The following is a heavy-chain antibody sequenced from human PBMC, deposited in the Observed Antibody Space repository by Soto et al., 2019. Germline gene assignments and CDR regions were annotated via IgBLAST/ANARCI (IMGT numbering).Heavy chain of an antibody. Sequence: GASVKVFCKASGYTFTSYGISWVRQAPGQGLEWMGWISAYNGNTNYAQKLQGRVTMTTDTSTSTAYMELRSLRSDDTAVYYCARTIYCSGGSCYGGFDYWGQGTLVTVSS. D-gene: IGHD2-15*01. CDR2: ISAYNGNT. CDR3: ARTIYCSGGSCYGGFDY. J-gene: IGHJ4*02. CDR1: GYTFTSYG. V-gene: IGHV1-18*04.